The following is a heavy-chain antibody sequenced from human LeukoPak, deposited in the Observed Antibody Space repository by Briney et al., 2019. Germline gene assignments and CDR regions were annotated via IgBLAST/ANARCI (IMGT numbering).Heavy chain of an antibody. CDR1: GYTFTTYH. V-gene: IGHV1-46*01. CDR3: ATERSGGTLFDP. Sequence: ASVKVSCKASGYTFTTYHMHWVRQAPGQGLEWVGMIDTSDGNTNYAQTFQGRVTMTRDTSTSTVYMELSSLRSEDTAVYFCATERSGGTLFDPWGQGTLVTVSS. CDR2: IDTSDGNT. D-gene: IGHD2-15*01. J-gene: IGHJ5*02.